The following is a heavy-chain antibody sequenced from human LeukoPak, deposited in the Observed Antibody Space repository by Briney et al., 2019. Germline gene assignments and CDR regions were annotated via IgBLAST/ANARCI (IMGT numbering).Heavy chain of an antibody. CDR3: AREVYCTSPACVGPNWLDP. J-gene: IGHJ5*02. CDR1: GGSISSYY. Sequence: SSETLSLTCTVSGGSISSYYWSWIRQPPGKGLEWIGYIYYSGSTNYNPSLRSRVTLSVDTSNNQFSLKLNYVTAADTAVYYCAREVYCTSPACVGPNWLDPWGQGTLVTVSS. V-gene: IGHV4-59*01. D-gene: IGHD2-8*01. CDR2: IYYSGST.